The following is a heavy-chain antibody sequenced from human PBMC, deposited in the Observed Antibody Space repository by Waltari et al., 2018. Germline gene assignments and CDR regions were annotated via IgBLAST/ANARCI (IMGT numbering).Heavy chain of an antibody. V-gene: IGHV4-4*07. J-gene: IGHJ4*02. CDR2: IYTSGST. CDR1: GGSISRYY. CDR3: ARDSYYDSSGYYYFDY. Sequence: QVQLQESGPGLVKPSETLSLTCTVSGGSISRYYWSWIRTPAGKGLEGIGRIYTSGSTNYNPSLKSRVTMSVDTSKNQFSLKLSSVTAADTAVYYCARDSYYDSSGYYYFDYWGQGTLVTVSS. D-gene: IGHD3-22*01.